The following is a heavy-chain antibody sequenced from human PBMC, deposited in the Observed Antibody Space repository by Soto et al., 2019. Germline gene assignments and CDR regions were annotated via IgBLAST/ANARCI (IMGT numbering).Heavy chain of an antibody. CDR3: ASSSPFHY. V-gene: IGHV4-39*01. CDR2: IYYSGNT. CDR1: SASISSRTYY. D-gene: IGHD6-6*01. Sequence: SETLSLTCSISSASISSRTYYWSWIRQPPGMGPEWIGSIYYSGNTYYKPSLKSRVSISIDTSRNQFSLKLTSVTAADTGVYYCASSSPFHYWGPGILVTVS. J-gene: IGHJ4*02.